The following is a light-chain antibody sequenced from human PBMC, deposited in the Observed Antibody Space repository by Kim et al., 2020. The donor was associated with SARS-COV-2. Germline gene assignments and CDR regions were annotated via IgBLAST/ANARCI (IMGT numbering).Light chain of an antibody. CDR3: QQYGSS. Sequence: EIVLTQSPGTLSLSPGERATLSCRTSQSVSSSYLAWSHQKPGQAPRLLIYGASSRATGIPDRFSGSGSGTNFTLTISRLEPEDFAVYFCQQYGSSFGQGTKLEIK. CDR1: QSVSSSY. CDR2: GAS. J-gene: IGKJ2*01. V-gene: IGKV3-20*01.